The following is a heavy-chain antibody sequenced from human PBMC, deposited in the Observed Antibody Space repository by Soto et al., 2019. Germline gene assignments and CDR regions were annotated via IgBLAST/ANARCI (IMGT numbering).Heavy chain of an antibody. V-gene: IGHV3-21*01. J-gene: IGHJ5*01. CDR3: ARAHEVAWFDS. Sequence: GGSLRLSCAASGFSFSSYTMNWVRQAPGKGLQWVSSITNRGTHTYSADSVKGRFTISRDNDKNSLYLQMNNLRAEDTAIYFCARAHEVAWFDSWGLGTLVTDSS. D-gene: IGHD2-15*01. CDR1: GFSFSSYT. CDR2: ITNRGTHT.